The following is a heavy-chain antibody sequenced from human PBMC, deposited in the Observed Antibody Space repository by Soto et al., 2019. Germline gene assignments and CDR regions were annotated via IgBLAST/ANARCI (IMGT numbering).Heavy chain of an antibody. D-gene: IGHD6-13*01. CDR3: ATHDGPAAAGLVLDF. V-gene: IGHV3-7*02. J-gene: IGHJ4*02. CDR1: GFTFSSRW. Sequence: EVQLVESGGGLVQPGGSLRLSCEASGFTFSSRWMTWVRQGPGKGLEWVANIKQDENGKDYVDSVKGRFTIPRDNAKNSVYLQLNSLRAEDTAVYYCATHDGPAAAGLVLDFWGQGTLVTVSS. CDR2: IKQDENGK.